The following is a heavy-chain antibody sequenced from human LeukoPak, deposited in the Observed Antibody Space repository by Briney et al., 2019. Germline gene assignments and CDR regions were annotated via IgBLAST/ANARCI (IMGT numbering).Heavy chain of an antibody. CDR1: GFTVSRNY. J-gene: IGHJ6*02. D-gene: IGHD1-1*01. CDR3: ARDGGSSTKEPTGGYYYGMDV. Sequence: PGGSLRLSCAASGFTVSRNYMSWVRQAPGKGLEWVSLTYSDGSTSYTESVKGRFTISRGNSKNTLSLQLNSLRAEDTAVYYCARDGGSSTKEPTGGYYYGMDVWGQGTTVTVFS. CDR2: TYSDGST. V-gene: IGHV3-53*01.